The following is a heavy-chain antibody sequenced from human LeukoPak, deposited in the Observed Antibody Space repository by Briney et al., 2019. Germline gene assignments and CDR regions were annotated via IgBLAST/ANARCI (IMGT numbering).Heavy chain of an antibody. CDR1: GFTFSSYF. Sequence: PGGSLRLSCAASGFTFSSYFMNWVRQAPGKGLEWVSSISSSSSYIYYADSVKGRFTISRDNSKNTLYLQMNSLRAEDTAVYYCAKLGSQVIATQFDPWGQGTLVTVSS. D-gene: IGHD2-21*01. CDR2: ISSSSSYI. J-gene: IGHJ5*02. CDR3: AKLGSQVIATQFDP. V-gene: IGHV3-21*04.